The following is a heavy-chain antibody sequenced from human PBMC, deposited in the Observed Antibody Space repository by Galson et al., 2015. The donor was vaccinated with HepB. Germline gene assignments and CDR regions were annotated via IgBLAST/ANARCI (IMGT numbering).Heavy chain of an antibody. CDR2: INPNSGGT. CDR1: GYNFTGSY. CDR3: ATDCGGIVLMVYADSRYIDV. J-gene: IGHJ6*03. Sequence: SVKVSCKASGYNFTGSYMHWVRQAPGQGLEWMGWINPNSGGTNYAQKLQGRATMTRDTSTSTAYMELSSLRSDDTAVYYCATDCGGIVLMVYADSRYIDVCGQGSTGTVSS. D-gene: IGHD2-8*01. V-gene: IGHV1-2*02.